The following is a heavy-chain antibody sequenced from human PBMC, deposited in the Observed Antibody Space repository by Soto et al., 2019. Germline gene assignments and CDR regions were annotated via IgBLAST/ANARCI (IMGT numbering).Heavy chain of an antibody. CDR2: IYSGGST. D-gene: IGHD2-15*01. V-gene: IGHV3-53*04. CDR1: GFTVSSNY. CDR3: ARDRASLPNCSGGSCGDY. J-gene: IGHJ4*02. Sequence: GGSLRLSCAASGFTVSSNYMSWARQAPGKGLEWVSVIYSGGSTYYADSVKGRFTISRHNSKNTLYLQMNSLRSEDTAVYYCARDRASLPNCSGGSCGDYWGQGTLVTVSS.